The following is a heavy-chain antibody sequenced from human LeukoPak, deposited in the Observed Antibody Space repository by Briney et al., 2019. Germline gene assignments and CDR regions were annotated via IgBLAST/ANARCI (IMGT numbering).Heavy chain of an antibody. CDR1: GFTFSSNA. V-gene: IGHV3-23*01. J-gene: IGHJ4*02. D-gene: IGHD3-10*01. CDR3: AKAGSGSYSGY. Sequence: GSLTLSCAASGFTFSSNAMSWLRQAPGKGLEWVSAISGSSGSTSYADSVKGTITISTDNSKNTLYLQMNSLRAEDTAVYYCAKAGSGSYSGYWGQGTLVTVSS. CDR2: ISGSSGST.